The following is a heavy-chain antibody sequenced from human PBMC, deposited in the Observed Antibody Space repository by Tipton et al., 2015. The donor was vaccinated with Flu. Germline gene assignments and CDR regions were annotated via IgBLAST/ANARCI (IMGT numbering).Heavy chain of an antibody. CDR1: QYSMSSSDY. D-gene: IGHD3-22*01. CDR3: ARVGPDSSGLD. V-gene: IGHV4-38-2*02. CDR2: LYHSGDT. Sequence: TLSLTCTVSQYSMSSSDYWGWIRKPPGRGLQWIGMLYHSGDTYHNPSFRSRATMSVDTSKNQFSLKLSSVTAADTAVYYCARVGPDSSGLDWGQGTRVTVSS. J-gene: IGHJ4*02.